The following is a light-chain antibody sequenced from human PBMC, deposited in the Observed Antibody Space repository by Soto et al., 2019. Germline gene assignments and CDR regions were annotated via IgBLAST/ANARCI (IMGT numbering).Light chain of an antibody. CDR2: SNN. CDR1: SSNIGSNT. Sequence: QSVLTQPPSASGTPGQRVTISCSGSSSNIGSNTVNWYQQLPGTAPKLLIYSNNQRPSGVPDRFSGSKSGTSASLAISGLQSDDEANYYCAAWDDSLMGVFGGGTKLTVL. J-gene: IGLJ3*02. V-gene: IGLV1-44*01. CDR3: AAWDDSLMGV.